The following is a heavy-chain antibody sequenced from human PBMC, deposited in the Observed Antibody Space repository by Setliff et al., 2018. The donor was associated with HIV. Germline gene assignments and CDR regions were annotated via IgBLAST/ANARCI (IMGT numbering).Heavy chain of an antibody. CDR3: AKAWGSGYPSFESALMFDV. CDR2: TTSNGRTT. J-gene: IGHJ4*02. CDR1: GFTFSAYA. Sequence: GGSLRLSCAASGFTFSAYAMTWVRQAPGKVLEWVSATTSNGRTTDYAESVRGRFILSRDNSGNTLYLQMTSLRAEDTATYYCAKAWGSGYPSFESALMFDVWGQGTLVTVSS. D-gene: IGHD3-16*01. V-gene: IGHV3-23*01.